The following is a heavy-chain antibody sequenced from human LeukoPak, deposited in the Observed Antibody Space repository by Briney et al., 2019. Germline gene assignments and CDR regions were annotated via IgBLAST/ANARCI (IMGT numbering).Heavy chain of an antibody. D-gene: IGHD3-9*01. Sequence: ASVKVSCKASGYTFTGYFMHWVRQAPGQGLEWMGWINPNSGGTNYAQKFQDRVTMTRDTSISTAYVELSRLRSDDTAVYYCARNKDYDILVNYFDPWGQGTLVTVSS. CDR1: GYTFTGYF. J-gene: IGHJ5*02. CDR2: INPNSGGT. V-gene: IGHV1-2*02. CDR3: ARNKDYDILVNYFDP.